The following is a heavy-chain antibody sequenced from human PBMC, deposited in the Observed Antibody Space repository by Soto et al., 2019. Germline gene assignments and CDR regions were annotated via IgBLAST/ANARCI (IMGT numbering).Heavy chain of an antibody. CDR3: AREGINNYNEYYFDS. Sequence: GGSLRLSCAASGFTFSTYSMNWVRQAPGKGLEWVSSISGSGNYTHYADFLRGRFTISRDNAKTSLYLQMNSLRAEDTAVYYCAREGINNYNEYYFDSWGQGTVVTVYS. V-gene: IGHV3-21*01. D-gene: IGHD1-20*01. CDR2: ISGSGNYT. J-gene: IGHJ4*02. CDR1: GFTFSTYS.